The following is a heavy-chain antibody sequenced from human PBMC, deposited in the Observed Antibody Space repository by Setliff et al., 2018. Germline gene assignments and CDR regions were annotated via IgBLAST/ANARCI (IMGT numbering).Heavy chain of an antibody. CDR3: ARINFYVSSGYYYASDN. Sequence: VASVKVSCKASGYTFTNYGINWVRQAPGQGLEWMGWINNYNMNTNYPQKFPGRVTMTTDTSTSTAYMELRSLRPDDTAVYYCARINFYVSSGYYYASDNWGQGTLVTVSS. J-gene: IGHJ4*02. CDR1: GYTFTNYG. D-gene: IGHD3-22*01. V-gene: IGHV1-18*01. CDR2: INNYNMNT.